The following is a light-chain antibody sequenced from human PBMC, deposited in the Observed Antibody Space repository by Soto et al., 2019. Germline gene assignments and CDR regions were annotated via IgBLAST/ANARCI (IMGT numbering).Light chain of an antibody. V-gene: IGKV3-20*01. Sequence: DIVLTQSPGTLSFSPGERATLSCRTSESVCSSLLAWYQQKPGQAPRLLIYDASSRATGIPDRFSGSGSGTDFTLTISRLEPEDFAVYYCQQYGSSPSTFGQGTKVDNK. CDR3: QQYGSSPST. CDR2: DAS. CDR1: ESVCSSL. J-gene: IGKJ1*01.